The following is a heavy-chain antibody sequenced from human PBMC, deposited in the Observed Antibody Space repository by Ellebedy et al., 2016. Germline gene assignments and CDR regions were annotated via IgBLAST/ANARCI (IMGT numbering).Heavy chain of an antibody. CDR3: VRMDHTIYFDS. CDR1: GFAFNFFA. Sequence: GGSLTLSXAASGFAFNFFAMHWVRQAPGKGLEWVAFMSYVKGRFTISRDNSKKTLYLQMNNLRPDDTAVYYCVRMDHTIYFDSWGQGTLVTVSS. J-gene: IGHJ4*02. D-gene: IGHD3-10*01. CDR2: MSY. V-gene: IGHV3-30*04.